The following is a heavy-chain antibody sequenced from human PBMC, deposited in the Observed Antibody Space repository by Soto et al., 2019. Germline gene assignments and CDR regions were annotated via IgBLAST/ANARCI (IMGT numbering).Heavy chain of an antibody. Sequence: QVQLQESGPGLVKPSQTLSLTCTVSGGSCSTGGYYWSWIRQHPPRGLEWIGYIYHSGMTFSNPSLQSRVAISIDTSKNKFSLKLSTVTAADTAVYYCATVRWELHDAFDIWGQGTMVSVSS. CDR2: IYHSGMT. CDR1: GGSCSTGGYY. CDR3: ATVRWELHDAFDI. V-gene: IGHV4-31*03. D-gene: IGHD1-26*01. J-gene: IGHJ3*02.